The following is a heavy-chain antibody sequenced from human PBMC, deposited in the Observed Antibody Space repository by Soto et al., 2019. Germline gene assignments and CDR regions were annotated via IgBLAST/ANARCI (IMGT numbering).Heavy chain of an antibody. Sequence: GGSLRLSWAASGCTVSSNYMSLVRQAPGKGLEWVSVIYSGGSTYYADSVKGRFTISRDNSKNTLYLQMNSLRAEDTAVYYCARDAPTYYDFWSGYITWGQGTLVTVSS. D-gene: IGHD3-3*01. J-gene: IGHJ4*02. CDR3: ARDAPTYYDFWSGYIT. V-gene: IGHV3-53*01. CDR2: IYSGGST. CDR1: GCTVSSNY.